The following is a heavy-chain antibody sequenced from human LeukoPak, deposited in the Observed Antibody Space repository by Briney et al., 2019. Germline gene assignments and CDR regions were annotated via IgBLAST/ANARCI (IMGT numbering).Heavy chain of an antibody. J-gene: IGHJ3*02. Sequence: ASVKVSCKASGYTFTGYYMHWVRQATGQGLEWMGWINPNSGGTNYAQKFQGRVTMTRDTSISTAYMELSRLRSDDTAVYYCARRVVVTATPALDAFDIWGQGTMVTVSS. CDR2: INPNSGGT. V-gene: IGHV1-2*02. CDR3: ARRVVVTATPALDAFDI. D-gene: IGHD2-21*02. CDR1: GYTFTGYY.